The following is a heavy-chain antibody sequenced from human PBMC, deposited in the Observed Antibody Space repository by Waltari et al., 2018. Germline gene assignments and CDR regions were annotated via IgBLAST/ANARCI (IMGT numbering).Heavy chain of an antibody. D-gene: IGHD4-17*01. CDR2: IWYDGSNK. V-gene: IGHV3-33*01. CDR3: TRDTVTSDY. Sequence: QVQLVESGGGVVQPGRSLRLSCAASGFTFSSYGMHWVRQAPGKGLEWVAVIWYDGSNKYYADSVKGRFTISRDNSKNTLYLQMNSLKTEDTAVYYCTRDTVTSDYWGQGTLVTVSS. CDR1: GFTFSSYG. J-gene: IGHJ4*02.